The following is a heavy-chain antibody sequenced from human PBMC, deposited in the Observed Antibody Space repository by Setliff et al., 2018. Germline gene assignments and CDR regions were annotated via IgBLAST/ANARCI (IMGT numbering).Heavy chain of an antibody. CDR2: IYYRGTN. CDR3: AAVGIDSGGGWFDP. Sequence: SETLSLTCSVSGGSINRDYWNWIRQPPGKGLEWIGYIYYRGTNNYNSSLKSQVTISINMSKNQFSLKLSSATAADTAVYFCAAVGIDSGGGWFDPWGHGIPVTVSS. D-gene: IGHD1-26*01. CDR1: GGSINRDY. J-gene: IGHJ5*02. V-gene: IGHV4-59*01.